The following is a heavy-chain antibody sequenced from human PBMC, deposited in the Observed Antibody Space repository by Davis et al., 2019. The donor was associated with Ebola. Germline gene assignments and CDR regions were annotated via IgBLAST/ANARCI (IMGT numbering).Heavy chain of an antibody. V-gene: IGHV3-7*03. Sequence: GESLKISCAASGFTFSSYWMSWVRQAPGKGLEWVANIKQDGSEKYYVDSVKGRFTISRDNAKNSLYLQMNSLRAEDTAVYYCARDGGWNGMDVWGQGTTVTVSS. D-gene: IGHD6-19*01. J-gene: IGHJ6*02. CDR2: IKQDGSEK. CDR1: GFTFSSYW. CDR3: ARDGGWNGMDV.